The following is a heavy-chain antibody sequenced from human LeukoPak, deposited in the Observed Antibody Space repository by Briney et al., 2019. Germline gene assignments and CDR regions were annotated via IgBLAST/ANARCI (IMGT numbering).Heavy chain of an antibody. CDR2: IYHSGST. Sequence: PSQTLSLTCAVSGGPISSGGYSWSWIRQPPGKGLEWIGYIYHSGSTYYNPSLKSRVTISVDRSKNQFSLKLSPVTAADTAVYYCAGTTVVTVDAFDIWGQGTMVTVSS. J-gene: IGHJ3*02. CDR1: GGPISSGGYS. V-gene: IGHV4-30-2*01. D-gene: IGHD4-23*01. CDR3: AGTTVVTVDAFDI.